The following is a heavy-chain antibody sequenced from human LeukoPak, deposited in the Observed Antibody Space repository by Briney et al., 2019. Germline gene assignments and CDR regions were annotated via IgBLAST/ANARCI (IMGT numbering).Heavy chain of an antibody. D-gene: IGHD1-26*01. CDR1: GYTFTSYG. CDR3: ARLVDIVGADDAFDI. V-gene: IGHV1-18*01. J-gene: IGHJ3*02. Sequence: GASVKVSCKASGYTFTSYGISWVRQAPGQGLEWMGWISAYNGNTNYAQKLQGRVTMTTDTSTSAAYMELRSLRSDDTAVYYYARLVDIVGADDAFDIWGQGTMVTVSS. CDR2: ISAYNGNT.